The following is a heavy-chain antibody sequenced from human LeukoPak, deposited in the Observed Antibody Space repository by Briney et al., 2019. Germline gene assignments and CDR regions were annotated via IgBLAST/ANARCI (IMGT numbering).Heavy chain of an antibody. Sequence: GGSLRLSCAASGFSFNSYGMHWVRQAPGKGLEWVAFIRYDGSKKYYADSLKGRISISRDNSKNTMYLQMNSLRGEDTAVYYCARAGRTITIFGVVIRDAFDIWGQGTMVTVSS. J-gene: IGHJ3*02. V-gene: IGHV3-30*02. CDR2: IRYDGSKK. CDR1: GFSFNSYG. CDR3: ARAGRTITIFGVVIRDAFDI. D-gene: IGHD3-3*01.